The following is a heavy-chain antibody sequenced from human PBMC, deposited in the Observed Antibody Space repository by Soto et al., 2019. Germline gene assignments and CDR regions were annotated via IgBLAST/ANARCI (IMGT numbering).Heavy chain of an antibody. V-gene: IGHV4-34*01. J-gene: IGHJ3*01. D-gene: IGHD1-1*01. CDR1: GGPFNDYY. Sequence: QMQLQQWGAGLLKPSETLSLTCAVYGGPFNDYYWSWIRQPPGAGLEWIGEINQRGSTHDNPSLKSRVTLSVDTARSQFSLKLSPVTGADTAVYYCARVERGTRTTVVDSCDLWGQGTMVTVSS. CDR3: ARVERGTRTTVVDSCDL. CDR2: INQRGST.